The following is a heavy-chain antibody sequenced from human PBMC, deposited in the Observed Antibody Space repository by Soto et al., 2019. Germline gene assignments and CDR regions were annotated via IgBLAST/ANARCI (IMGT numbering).Heavy chain of an antibody. CDR1: GYTFTGYY. CDR2: INPNSGGT. Sequence: GASVKVSFKASGYTFTGYYMHWVRQAPGQGLEWMGWINPNSGGTNYAQKFQGRVTMTRDTSISTAYMELSRLRSDDTAVYYCARDRVRGVNLYYYYGMDVWGQGTTVTVSS. D-gene: IGHD3-10*01. J-gene: IGHJ6*02. V-gene: IGHV1-2*02. CDR3: ARDRVRGVNLYYYYGMDV.